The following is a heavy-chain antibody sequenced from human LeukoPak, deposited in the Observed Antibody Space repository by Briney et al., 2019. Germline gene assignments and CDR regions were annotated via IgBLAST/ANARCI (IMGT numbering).Heavy chain of an antibody. J-gene: IGHJ3*02. V-gene: IGHV1-8*01. CDR2: MNPNSGNT. CDR3: ASPTVTTIAFDI. CDR1: GYTFTSYD. Sequence: GASVKVSCKASGYTFTSYDINWVRQATGQGLEWMGWMNPNSGNTGYAQKFQGRVTMTRNTSISTAYMELSSLRSEDTAVYYCASPTVTTIAFDIWGQGTMVTVSS. D-gene: IGHD4-17*01.